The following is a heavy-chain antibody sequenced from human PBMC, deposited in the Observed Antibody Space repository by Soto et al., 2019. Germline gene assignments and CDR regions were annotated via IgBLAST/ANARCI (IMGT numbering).Heavy chain of an antibody. CDR3: ARGRYDYVWGSHIVRYYYYGMDV. D-gene: IGHD3-16*01. CDR2: ISSSGSTI. V-gene: IGHV3-11*04. Sequence: PGGSLRLSCAASGFTFSDYYMSWIRQAPGKGLEWVSYISSSGSTIYYADSVKGRFTTSRDNAKNSLYLQMNSLRAEDTAVYYCARGRYDYVWGSHIVRYYYYGMDVWGQGTTVTVSS. J-gene: IGHJ6*02. CDR1: GFTFSDYY.